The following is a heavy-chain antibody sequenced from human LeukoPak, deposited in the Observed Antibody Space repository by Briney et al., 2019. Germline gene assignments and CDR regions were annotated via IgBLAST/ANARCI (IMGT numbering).Heavy chain of an antibody. CDR1: GFTVSSNY. J-gene: IGHJ5*02. D-gene: IGHD3-9*01. V-gene: IGHV3-66*01. CDR2: IYSGGST. CDR3: AREYGRYFDWFDP. Sequence: PGGSLRLSCAASGFTVSSNYMSWVRQAPGKGLEWVSVIYSGGSTYYAASVKGRFTISRDNSKNTPYFQLNNLRVEETAVYYCAREYGRYFDWFDPRGEGTLVTVSS.